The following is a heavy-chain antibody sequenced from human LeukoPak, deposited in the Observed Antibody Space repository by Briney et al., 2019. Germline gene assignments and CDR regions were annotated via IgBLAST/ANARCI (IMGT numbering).Heavy chain of an antibody. J-gene: IGHJ4*02. CDR3: ARRQVGDFDY. CDR1: GYSISSGYY. D-gene: IGHD3-16*01. CDR2: IYHSGST. V-gene: IGHV4-38-2*02. Sequence: SETLSLTCTVSGYSISSGYYWGWIRQPPGKGLEWIGSIYHSGSTYYNPSLKSRVTISVDTSKNQFSLKLSSVTAADTAVYYCARRQVGDFDYWGQGTLVTVSS.